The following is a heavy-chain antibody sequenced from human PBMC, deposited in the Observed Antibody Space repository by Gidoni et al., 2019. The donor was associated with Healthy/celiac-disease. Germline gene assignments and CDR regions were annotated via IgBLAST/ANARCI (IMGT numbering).Heavy chain of an antibody. CDR3: ARQPGPSEDYVWGSYRYTPLGFDY. Sequence: QLQLQESGPGLVKPSETLSLTCTVSGGSISSSSYYWGWIRQPPGKGLEWIGSIYYSGSTYYNPSLKSRVTISVDTSKNQFSLKLSSVTAADTAVYYCARQPGPSEDYVWGSYRYTPLGFDYWGQGTLVTVSS. CDR2: IYYSGST. V-gene: IGHV4-39*01. CDR1: GGSISSSSYY. J-gene: IGHJ4*02. D-gene: IGHD3-16*02.